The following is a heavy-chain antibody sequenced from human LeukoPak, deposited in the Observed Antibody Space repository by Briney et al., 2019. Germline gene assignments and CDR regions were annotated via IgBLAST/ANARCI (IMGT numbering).Heavy chain of an antibody. CDR1: GGSISSGDYY. Sequence: SETLSLTCTVSGGSISSGDYYWSWIRQPPGKGLEWIVYIYYSGSTYYNPSLKSRVTISVDTSKNQFSLKLSSVTAADTAVYYCASLPLDSSWSYQLIDYWGQGTLVTVSS. CDR3: ASLPLDSSWSYQLIDY. CDR2: IYYSGST. D-gene: IGHD6-13*01. V-gene: IGHV4-30-4*01. J-gene: IGHJ4*02.